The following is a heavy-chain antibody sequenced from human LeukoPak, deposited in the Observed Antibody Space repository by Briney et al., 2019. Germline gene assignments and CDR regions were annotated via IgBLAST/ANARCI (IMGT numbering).Heavy chain of an antibody. V-gene: IGHV3-23*01. CDR3: AKDYGSSSTNWFDP. J-gene: IGHJ5*02. D-gene: IGHD6-6*01. CDR1: GFTFSTYA. CDR2: ISGGGGSI. Sequence: GGSLRLSCAASGFTFSTYAMSWVRQAPGKGLEWVSAISGGGGSIYYADSVKGRFTISRDNSKNTLYLQMNSLRAEDTAIYYCAKDYGSSSTNWFDPWGQGTLVTVSS.